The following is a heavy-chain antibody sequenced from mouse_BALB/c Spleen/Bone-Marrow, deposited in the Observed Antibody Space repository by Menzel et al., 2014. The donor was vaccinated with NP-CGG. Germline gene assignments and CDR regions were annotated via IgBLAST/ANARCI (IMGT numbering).Heavy chain of an antibody. CDR3: IDYDDYAVDY. J-gene: IGHJ4*01. CDR2: IRGEANNHAI. Sequence: EVKVVESGGGLVQPGGSMKLSCAASGFTFSDAWMDWVRQSTEKGPEWVAEIRGEANNHAIYYAESVKGGFTISRDDSTTSVYLQMNRLSAEDAGIYYCIDYDDYAVDYWGQGTSVTVSS. V-gene: IGHV6-6*01. CDR1: GFTFSDAW. D-gene: IGHD2-4*01.